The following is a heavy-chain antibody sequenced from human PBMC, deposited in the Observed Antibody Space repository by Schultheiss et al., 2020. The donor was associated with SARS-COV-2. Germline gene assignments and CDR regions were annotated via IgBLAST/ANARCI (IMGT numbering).Heavy chain of an antibody. D-gene: IGHD2-8*01. J-gene: IGHJ4*02. CDR3: ARGGVYATHFDY. V-gene: IGHV3-11*06. CDR1: GFTFSDYY. CDR2: ISSSSSYI. Sequence: GGSLRLSCAASGFTFSDYYMSWVRQAPGKGLEWVSYISSSSSYIYYADSVKGRFTISRDNAKNSLYLQMNSLRAEDTAVYYCARGGVYATHFDYWGQGTLVTVSS.